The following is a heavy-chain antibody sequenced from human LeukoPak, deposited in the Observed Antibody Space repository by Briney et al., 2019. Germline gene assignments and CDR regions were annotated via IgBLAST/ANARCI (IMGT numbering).Heavy chain of an antibody. Sequence: SETLSLTCTVSGGAISGYYWSWIRQPAGKGLEWLGRVYSSGSTKYNPSLESRVTMSVDTSKNQFSLKLNFVTAADTAVYYCARTYCRGGSCHFDYWGQGTLVTVSS. J-gene: IGHJ4*02. CDR3: ARTYCRGGSCHFDY. V-gene: IGHV4-4*07. D-gene: IGHD2-15*01. CDR2: VYSSGST. CDR1: GGAISGYY.